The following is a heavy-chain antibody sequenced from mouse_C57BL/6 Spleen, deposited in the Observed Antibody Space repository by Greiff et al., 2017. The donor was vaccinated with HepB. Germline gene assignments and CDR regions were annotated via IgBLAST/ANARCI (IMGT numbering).Heavy chain of an antibody. D-gene: IGHD3-2*02. V-gene: IGHV1-81*01. CDR1: GYTFTSYG. CDR2: IYPRSGNT. CDR3: ARGAEQGSGYVAWFAY. Sequence: VQLQQSGAELARPGASVKLSCKASGYTFTSYGISWVKQRTGQGLEWIGEIYPRSGNTYYNEKFKGKATLTADKSSSTAYMELRSLTSEDSAVYFCARGAEQGSGYVAWFAYWGQGTLDTVSA. J-gene: IGHJ3*01.